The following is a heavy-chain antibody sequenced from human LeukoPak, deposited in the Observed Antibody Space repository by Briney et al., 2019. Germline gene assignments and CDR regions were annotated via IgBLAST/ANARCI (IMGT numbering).Heavy chain of an antibody. CDR1: GFTSSSYA. D-gene: IGHD3-3*01. CDR2: ISGSGGST. Sequence: GGSLRLSCAASGFTSSSYAMSWVRQAPGKGLEWVSAISGSGGSTYYADSVKGRFTISRDNSKNTLYLQMNSLRAEDTAVYYCAKEYAIFGVVMNAFDIWGQGTMVTVSS. CDR3: AKEYAIFGVVMNAFDI. J-gene: IGHJ3*02. V-gene: IGHV3-23*01.